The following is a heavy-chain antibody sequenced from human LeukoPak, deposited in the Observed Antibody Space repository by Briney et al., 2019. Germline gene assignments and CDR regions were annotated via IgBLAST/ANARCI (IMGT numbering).Heavy chain of an antibody. V-gene: IGHV3-15*01. CDR3: ATLTVRGVINI. CDR2: IQSKTDGGTT. Sequence: GGSLRLPCAASGFTFSNTWMNWVRQAPGKGLEWVGRIQSKTDGGTTEYAAPVKGRFTISRDDSKTTLYLQMNSLKTEDTAVYYCATLTVRGVINIWGQGTLVTVSS. CDR1: GFTFSNTW. J-gene: IGHJ4*02. D-gene: IGHD3-10*01.